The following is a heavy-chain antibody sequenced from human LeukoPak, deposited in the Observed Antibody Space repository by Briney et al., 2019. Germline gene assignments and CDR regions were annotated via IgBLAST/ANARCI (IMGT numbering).Heavy chain of an antibody. J-gene: IGHJ4*02. V-gene: IGHV3-30*02. Sequence: PGGSLRLSCAASGFTFSSYGMHWVRQAPGKGLEWVAFIRYDGSNKYYADSVKGRFTISRDNSKNTLYLQMNSLRAEDTAVYYCAKDAGDYYDSSGYDYWGQGTLVTVSS. CDR2: IRYDGSNK. D-gene: IGHD3-22*01. CDR1: GFTFSSYG. CDR3: AKDAGDYYDSSGYDY.